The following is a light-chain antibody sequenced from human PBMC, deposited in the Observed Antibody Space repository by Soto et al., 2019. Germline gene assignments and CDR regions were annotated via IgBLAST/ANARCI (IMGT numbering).Light chain of an antibody. J-gene: IGKJ1*01. CDR3: QQYGTSPRT. CDR2: GAS. Sequence: EIVLTQSPGTLSLCPGERATLSCRASQSVTSSYLAWYQQKPGQAPRIIIFGASGRATGIPDRFSGSGSQTDFTLTISRLEPEDFAVYYCQQYGTSPRTFGQGTKVDI. CDR1: QSVTSSY. V-gene: IGKV3-20*01.